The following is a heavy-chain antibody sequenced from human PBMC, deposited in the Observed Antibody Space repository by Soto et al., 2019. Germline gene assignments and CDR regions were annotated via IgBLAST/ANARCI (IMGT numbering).Heavy chain of an antibody. D-gene: IGHD1-1*01. J-gene: IGHJ4*02. Sequence: PSETPSPTCIFSGASVSSDYWSWIRQPAGKGLEWIGRIYTRGTTNYNPSFKSRVTMSVDTSKNQFSLNLSSVTAADTVVYYCARGTGTVNFDSWGRGILVTVSS. V-gene: IGHV4-4*07. CDR3: ARGTGTVNFDS. CDR2: IYTRGTT. CDR1: GASVSSDY.